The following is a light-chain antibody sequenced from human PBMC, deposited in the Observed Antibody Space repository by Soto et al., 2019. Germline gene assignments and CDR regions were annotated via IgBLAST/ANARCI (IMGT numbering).Light chain of an antibody. J-gene: IGLJ1*01. Sequence: QSVLTQPASVSGSPGQSITISCTGTSSDVGTYNLVSWYQQHPGKAPKLMVYEGTKRPSGVSNRFSGSKSGDTASLTISGLQAEQEADSYCCSYAGRSTYVFGTGTKVTV. V-gene: IGLV2-23*01. CDR1: SSDVGTYNL. CDR2: EGT. CDR3: CSYAGRSTYV.